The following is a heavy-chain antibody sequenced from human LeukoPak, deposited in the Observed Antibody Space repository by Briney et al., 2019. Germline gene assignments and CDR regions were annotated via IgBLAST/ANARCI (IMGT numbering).Heavy chain of an antibody. D-gene: IGHD2-2*01. V-gene: IGHV1-69*01. CDR3: ARSPAAMTVGSWFDP. J-gene: IGHJ5*02. CDR2: IIPIFGTA. Sequence: ASVKVSCKASAGTFSSYAISWVRQAPGQGLERMGGIIPIFGTANYAQKFQGRVTITADESTSTAYMELSSLRSEDTAVYYCARSPAAMTVGSWFDPWGQGTLVTVSS. CDR1: AGTFSSYA.